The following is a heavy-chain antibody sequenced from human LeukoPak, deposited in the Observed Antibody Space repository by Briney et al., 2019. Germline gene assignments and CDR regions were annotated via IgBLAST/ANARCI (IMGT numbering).Heavy chain of an antibody. CDR1: GYTFTSYY. Sequence: GASVKVSCKASGYTFTSYYLHWMRQAPGQGLEWMGIVNPSGGTTNYAQKFQGRVTLTRDTPTSTVYMVLSSLRSEDTAVYYCARAREYYYGMDVWGQGTTVTVSS. CDR2: VNPSGGTT. V-gene: IGHV1-46*01. J-gene: IGHJ6*02. CDR3: ARAREYYYGMDV.